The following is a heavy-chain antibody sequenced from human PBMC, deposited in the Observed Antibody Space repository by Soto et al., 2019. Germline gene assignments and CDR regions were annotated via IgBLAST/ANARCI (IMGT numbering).Heavy chain of an antibody. CDR3: ARQRPTDGRWEFANYYGMDV. V-gene: IGHV4-34*12. J-gene: IGHJ6*02. CDR2: IIHSEST. CDR1: GGSFSAYY. D-gene: IGHD1-26*01. Sequence: PSETLSLTCAVYGGSFSAYYWSWVRQPPGKGLEWIGEIIHSESTKYNPSLKSRVTTSVDPSKNQFSQKLSSVTAADTAVYYCARQRPTDGRWEFANYYGMDVWGQGTLVTVSS.